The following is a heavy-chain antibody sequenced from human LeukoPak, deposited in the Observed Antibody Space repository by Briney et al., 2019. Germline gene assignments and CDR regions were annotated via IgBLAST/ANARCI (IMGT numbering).Heavy chain of an antibody. Sequence: GASVKVSCKASGGTFNHFGINWVRQAPGQGLEWMGRIIPVLDSAKYAPKIQDRVTITADKSTSTAYMELNSLRSEDTAVYFCARDSGRPPTSFDYWGQGTLVTVSS. CDR2: IIPVLDSA. CDR3: ARDSGRPPTSFDY. CDR1: GGTFNHFG. D-gene: IGHD1-1*01. J-gene: IGHJ4*02. V-gene: IGHV1-69*04.